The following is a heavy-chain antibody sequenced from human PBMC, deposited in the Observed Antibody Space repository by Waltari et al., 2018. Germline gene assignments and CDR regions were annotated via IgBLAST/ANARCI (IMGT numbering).Heavy chain of an antibody. CDR1: GFTFSRYA. CDR3: AKDRYCNYISCYGGWVY. CDR2: ISGSGDNT. J-gene: IGHJ4*02. D-gene: IGHD2-2*01. Sequence: EVQLVESGGGLVQPGGSLSLSWAASGFTFSRYAITWVRQAPGKGLDWVSVISGSGDNTYYADSVKGRFTISRDNSKNTLYLQMNSLRADDTATYYCAKDRYCNYISCYGGWVYWGQGNLVTVSS. V-gene: IGHV3-23*04.